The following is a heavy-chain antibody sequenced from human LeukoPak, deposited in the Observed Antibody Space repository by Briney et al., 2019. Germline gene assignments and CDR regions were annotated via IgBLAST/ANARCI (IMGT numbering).Heavy chain of an antibody. D-gene: IGHD3-10*01. Sequence: ASVKVSCKASGYTFTSYAMHWVRQAPGQRLEWMGWINAGNGNTKYSQKFQGRVTITRDTSASTAYMELSSLRSEDTAVYYCARDFGEYGSGSYSFDYWGQGTLVTVSS. J-gene: IGHJ4*02. CDR3: ARDFGEYGSGSYSFDY. CDR2: INAGNGNT. V-gene: IGHV1-3*01. CDR1: GYTFTSYA.